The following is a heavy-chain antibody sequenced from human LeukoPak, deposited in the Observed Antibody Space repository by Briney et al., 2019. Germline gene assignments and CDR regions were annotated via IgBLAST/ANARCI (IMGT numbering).Heavy chain of an antibody. V-gene: IGHV4-34*01. CDR2: INHSGST. Sequence: PSETLSLTCAVYGGSFSGYYWSWIRQPPGKGLEWIGEINHSGSTNYNPSLKSRVTISVDTSKNQFSLKLSSVTAADTAVYYCARRPLSPFQIPFDYWGQGTLVTVSS. CDR1: GGSFSGYY. D-gene: IGHD2-21*01. J-gene: IGHJ4*02. CDR3: ARRPLSPFQIPFDY.